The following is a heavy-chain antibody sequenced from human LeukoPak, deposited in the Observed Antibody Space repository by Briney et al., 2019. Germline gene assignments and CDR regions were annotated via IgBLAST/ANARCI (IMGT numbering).Heavy chain of an antibody. CDR1: GFTFSSYA. V-gene: IGHV3-30*04. J-gene: IGHJ4*02. D-gene: IGHD6-19*01. Sequence: GGSLRLSCAASGFTFSSYAMHWVRQAPGKGLEWVAVISYDGSNKYYADSVKGRFTISRDNSKNTLYLQMNSLRAEDTAVYYCARDQSSGWYFPIDYWGQGTLVTVSS. CDR2: ISYDGSNK. CDR3: ARDQSSGWYFPIDY.